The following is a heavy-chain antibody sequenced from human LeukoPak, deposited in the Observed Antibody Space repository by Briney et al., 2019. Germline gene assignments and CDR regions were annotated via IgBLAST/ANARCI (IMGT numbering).Heavy chain of an antibody. J-gene: IGHJ3*02. D-gene: IGHD5-24*01. CDR1: GFTFSSYW. V-gene: IGHV3-7*01. CDR2: IKQDGSEK. Sequence: PGGSLRLSCAASGFTFSSYWMSWVRQAPGKGLEWVANIKQDGSEKYYVDSVKGRFTISRDNAKNSPYLQMNSLRAEDTAVYYCARPVEMATNDDAFDIWGQGTMVTVSS. CDR3: ARPVEMATNDDAFDI.